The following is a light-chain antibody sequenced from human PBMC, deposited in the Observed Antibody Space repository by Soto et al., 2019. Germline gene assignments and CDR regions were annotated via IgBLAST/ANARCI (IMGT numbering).Light chain of an antibody. CDR2: DVS. CDR3: SSYTSSSTLDV. J-gene: IGLJ1*01. V-gene: IGLV2-14*01. Sequence: SVLTQPASVSGSPGQSITISCTATSSDVGGYNYVSWYQQHPGKAPKLMIYDVSNRPSGVSNRFSGSKSGNTASLTISGLQAEDEADYYCSSYTSSSTLDVFGTGTKVTVL. CDR1: SSDVGGYNY.